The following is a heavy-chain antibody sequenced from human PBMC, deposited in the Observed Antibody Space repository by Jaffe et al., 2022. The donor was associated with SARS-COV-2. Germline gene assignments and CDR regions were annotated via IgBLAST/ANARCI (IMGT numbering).Heavy chain of an antibody. J-gene: IGHJ4*02. V-gene: IGHV3-7*01. Sequence: EVQLVESGGGLVQPGGSLRLSCAASGFTFSSYWMSWVRQAPGKGLEWVANIKQDGSEKYYVDSVKGRFTISRDNAKNSLYLQMNSLRAEDTAVYYCARGRGVLWFGALMGGQGTLVTVSS. CDR3: ARGRGVLWFGALM. D-gene: IGHD3-10*01. CDR1: GFTFSSYW. CDR2: IKQDGSEK.